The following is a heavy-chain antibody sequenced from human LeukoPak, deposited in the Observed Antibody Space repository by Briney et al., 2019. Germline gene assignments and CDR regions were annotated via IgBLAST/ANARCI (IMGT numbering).Heavy chain of an antibody. D-gene: IGHD6-13*01. Sequence: SQTLSLTCTVSGGSINSGEYYWSWIRQSPGKGLEWIGYIHNSGNTYYNPSLKSRVTISVDTSKNQFSLKLSSVTAADTAVYYCARDRIAAAGTYPDYWGQGTLVTVSS. J-gene: IGHJ4*02. CDR1: GGSINSGEYY. CDR3: ARDRIAAAGTYPDY. V-gene: IGHV4-30-4*01. CDR2: IHNSGNT.